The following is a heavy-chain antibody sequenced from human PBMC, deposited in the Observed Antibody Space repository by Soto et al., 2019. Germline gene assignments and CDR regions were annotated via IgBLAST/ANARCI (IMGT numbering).Heavy chain of an antibody. D-gene: IGHD4-17*01. V-gene: IGHV1-18*01. J-gene: IGHJ5*02. CDR1: GYTFTSYG. Sequence: QVQLVQSGAEVKKPGASVKVSCKASGYTFTSYGISWVRQAPGQGLEWMGWISAYNGNTNYAQKLQGRVTMTTDTYTSTAYMGRRRLRADDTAVYYCARVVGLDYGDYPWGQGTLVTVSS. CDR3: ARVVGLDYGDYP. CDR2: ISAYNGNT.